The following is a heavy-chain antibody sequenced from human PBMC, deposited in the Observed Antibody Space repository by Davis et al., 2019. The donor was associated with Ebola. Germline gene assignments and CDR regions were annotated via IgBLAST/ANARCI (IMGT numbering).Heavy chain of an antibody. CDR1: GFTFDDYA. Sequence: PGGSLRLSCAASGFTFDDYAMHWVRQAPGKGLEWVSGISWNSGSIGYADSVKGRFTISRDDSKNTLYLQMNSLRVDDTAVYFCARDGPNYDVDYWGQGTLVTVSA. CDR3: ARDGPNYDVDY. D-gene: IGHD3-22*01. J-gene: IGHJ4*02. V-gene: IGHV3-9*01. CDR2: ISWNSGSI.